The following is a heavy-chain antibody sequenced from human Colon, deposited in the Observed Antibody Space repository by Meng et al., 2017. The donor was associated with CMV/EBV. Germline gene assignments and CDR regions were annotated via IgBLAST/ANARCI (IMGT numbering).Heavy chain of an antibody. Sequence: QVQLQQWGAGLLRPSETLSLTCAVSGGYLSSYYWRSIRQPPGKGLEXIGEINHSGSTNYNPSLKSRVTISVDTSKNQFSLKLSSVTAADTAVYYCARGYSNWFDPWGQGTLVTVSS. V-gene: IGHV4-34*01. D-gene: IGHD4-11*01. CDR1: GGYLSSYY. CDR3: ARGYSNWFDP. J-gene: IGHJ5*02. CDR2: INHSGST.